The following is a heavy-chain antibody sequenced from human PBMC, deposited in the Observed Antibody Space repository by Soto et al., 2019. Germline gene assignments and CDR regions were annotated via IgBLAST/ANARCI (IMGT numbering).Heavy chain of an antibody. CDR3: AKDKYSSFWYGFDF. Sequence: GIRRISQTKGKGLEWGAVITYEGSNKYYADSVKGRFTIPRDKSKNTLYLQMVSLRAEDTAVYYCAKDKYSSFWYGFDFWGQGTLVTVSS. D-gene: IGHD6-13*01. V-gene: IGHV3-30*18. CDR2: ITYEGSNK. CDR1: G. J-gene: IGHJ5*01.